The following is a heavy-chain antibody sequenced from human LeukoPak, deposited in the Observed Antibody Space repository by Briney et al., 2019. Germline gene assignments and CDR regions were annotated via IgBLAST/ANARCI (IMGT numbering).Heavy chain of an antibody. J-gene: IGHJ6*03. D-gene: IGHD2-21*02. Sequence: SETLSLTCTVSGGSISSSSYYWGWIRQPPGKGLEWIGSIYYSGSTYYNPSLKSRVTISVDTSKNQFSLKLSSVTAADTAVYYCARGGPPLTFLYCGGDCQPPGYYYMDVWGKGTTVTVSS. CDR3: ARGGPPLTFLYCGGDCQPPGYYYMDV. V-gene: IGHV4-39*07. CDR1: GGSISSSSYY. CDR2: IYYSGST.